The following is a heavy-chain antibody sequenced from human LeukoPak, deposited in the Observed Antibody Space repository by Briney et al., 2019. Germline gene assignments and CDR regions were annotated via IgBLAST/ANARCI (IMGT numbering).Heavy chain of an antibody. CDR1: GFTFSNAW. J-gene: IGHJ4*02. V-gene: IGHV3-15*01. CDR2: IKSKTDGGTT. D-gene: IGHD1-26*01. CDR3: AKDRTGVKWELLPSPSPFDY. Sequence: GGSLRLSCAASGFTFSNAWMSWVRQAPGKGLEWVGRIKSKTDGGTTDYAAPVKGRFTISRDDSKNTLYLQMNSLRAEDTAVYYCAKDRTGVKWELLPSPSPFDYWGQGTLVTVSS.